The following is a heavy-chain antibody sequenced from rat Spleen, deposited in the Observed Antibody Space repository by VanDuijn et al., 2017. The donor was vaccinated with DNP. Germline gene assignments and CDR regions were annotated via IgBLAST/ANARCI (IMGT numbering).Heavy chain of an antibody. V-gene: IGHV2-32*01. J-gene: IGHJ2*01. D-gene: IGHD1-7*01. CDR1: GFSLSSYH. CDR2: MWYDGDT. CDR3: ARDAAHTMGLDY. Sequence: QVQLKESGPGLVQPSQTLSLTCTVSGFSLSSYHVSWVRQPSGKGPEWMGRMWYDGDTAYNSGLKSRLNISRDTSKSQVFLKMNSLKTEDTATYYCARDAAHTMGLDYWGQGVMVTVSS.